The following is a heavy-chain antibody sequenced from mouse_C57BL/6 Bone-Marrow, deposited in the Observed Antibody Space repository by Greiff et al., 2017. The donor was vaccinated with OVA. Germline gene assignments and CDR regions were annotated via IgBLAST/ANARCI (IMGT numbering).Heavy chain of an antibody. CDR1: GYTFTDYY. J-gene: IGHJ2*01. D-gene: IGHD1-1*01. CDR2: INPYNGGT. CDR3: ARKTTVVATDYFDY. V-gene: IGHV1-19*01. Sequence: EVKLVESGPVLVKPGASVKMSCKASGYTFTDYYMNWVKQSHGKSLEWIGVINPYNGGTSYNQKFKGKATLTVDKSSSTAYMELNSLTSEDSAVYYCARKTTVVATDYFDYWGQGTTLTVSS.